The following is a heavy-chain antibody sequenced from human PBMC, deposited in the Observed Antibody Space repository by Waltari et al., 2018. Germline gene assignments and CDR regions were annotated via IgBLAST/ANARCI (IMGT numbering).Heavy chain of an antibody. CDR2: INVDGSEK. CDR1: GFTFSSYR. CDR3: ARLHSANY. V-gene: IGHV3-7*01. Sequence: EVQVVESGGDLVQPGGSLGPSLAASGFTFSSYRMTWVRQAPGKGLEWVANINVDGSEKEYVDSVKGRFTISRDNAKNSLYLQMNSLRVEDTAVYYCARLHSANYWGQGTLVTVSS. J-gene: IGHJ4*02. D-gene: IGHD2-15*01.